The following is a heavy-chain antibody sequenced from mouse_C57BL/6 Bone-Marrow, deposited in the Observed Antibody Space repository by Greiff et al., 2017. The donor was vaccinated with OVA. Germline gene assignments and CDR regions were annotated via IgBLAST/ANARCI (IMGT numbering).Heavy chain of an antibody. CDR1: GYSFTGYY. V-gene: IGHV1-31*01. J-gene: IGHJ4*01. CDR3: ARMGDWDEGYYAMDY. CDR2: IYPYNGVS. D-gene: IGHD4-1*01. Sequence: EVQLVESGPELVKPGASVKISCKASGYSFTGYYMHWVKQSHGNILDWIGYIYPYNGVSSYNQKFKGKATLTVDKSSSTAYMELRSLTSEDSAVYYCARMGDWDEGYYAMDYWGQGTSVTVSS.